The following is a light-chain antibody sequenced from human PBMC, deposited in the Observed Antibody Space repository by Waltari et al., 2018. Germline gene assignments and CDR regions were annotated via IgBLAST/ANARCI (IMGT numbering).Light chain of an antibody. J-gene: IGLJ3*02. Sequence: QSALTQPPSVSGTPGQRVTISRSGRYSNIGSRAVTWSQQLPGTAPKLLIYGNDHRPSGVPDRFSGSKSGTSASLAISGLQSEDEADYYCATWDDSLNWVFGGGTKLTVL. CDR3: ATWDDSLNWV. V-gene: IGLV1-44*01. CDR2: GND. CDR1: YSNIGSRA.